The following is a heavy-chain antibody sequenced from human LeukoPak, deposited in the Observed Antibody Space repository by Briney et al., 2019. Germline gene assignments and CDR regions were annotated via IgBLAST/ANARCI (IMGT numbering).Heavy chain of an antibody. CDR3: ARGRGKYYYDSPDY. CDR1: GYTFTSYD. V-gene: IGHV1-8*01. J-gene: IGHJ4*02. Sequence: ASVPVSCKASGYTFTSYDINWVRQATGQGLEWMGWMNPNSGNTGYAQKFQGRVTMTRNTSISTAYMELSSLRSEDTAVYYCARGRGKYYYDSPDYWGQGTLVTVSS. D-gene: IGHD3-22*01. CDR2: MNPNSGNT.